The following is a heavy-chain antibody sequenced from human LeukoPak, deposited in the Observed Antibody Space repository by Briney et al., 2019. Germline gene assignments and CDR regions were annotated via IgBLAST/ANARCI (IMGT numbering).Heavy chain of an antibody. Sequence: ASVKVSCKASGYTFSGYYMHWVRQAPGHGLEWMGSINPNSGGANYAQKFQGRVTMTWETSISTAYMELSRLSSDDTAVYYCAREYILTAYYGDYWGQGTLVTVS. CDR1: GYTFSGYY. J-gene: IGHJ4*02. CDR3: AREYILTAYYGDY. CDR2: INPNSGGA. V-gene: IGHV1-2*02. D-gene: IGHD3-9*01.